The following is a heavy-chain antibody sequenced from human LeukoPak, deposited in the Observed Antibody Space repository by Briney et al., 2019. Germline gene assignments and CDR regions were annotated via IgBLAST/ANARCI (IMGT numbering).Heavy chain of an antibody. V-gene: IGHV1-69*05. D-gene: IGHD5-12*01. CDR2: IIPIFGTA. Sequence: SVKVSCKASGGTFSSYAISWVRQAPGQGLEWMGRIIPIFGTANYAQRFQGRVTITTDESTSTAYMELSSLRSEDTAVYYCARDGGYSGYDKGFYWGQGTLVTVSS. J-gene: IGHJ4*02. CDR1: GGTFSSYA. CDR3: ARDGGYSGYDKGFY.